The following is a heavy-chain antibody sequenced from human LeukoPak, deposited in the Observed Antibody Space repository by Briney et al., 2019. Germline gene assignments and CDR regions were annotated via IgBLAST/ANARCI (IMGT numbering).Heavy chain of an antibody. J-gene: IGHJ5*02. CDR3: ARGQGWFDP. V-gene: IGHV3-7*05. CDR2: IKQDGSDK. Sequence: GGSLRLSCAASGFTFSNYWMTWVRQAPGKGLEWVATIKQDGSDKYYVDSVKGRFTFSRDNAKNSLYLQMDSLRAEDTAVYYCARGQGWFDPWGQGTLVTVSS. CDR1: GFTFSNYW.